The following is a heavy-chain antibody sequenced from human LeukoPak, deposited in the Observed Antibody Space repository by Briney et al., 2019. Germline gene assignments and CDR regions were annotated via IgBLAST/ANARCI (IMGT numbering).Heavy chain of an antibody. CDR2: IKQDGSEK. V-gene: IGHV3-7*01. CDR3: ARPYYYDSSGYYYPFDY. Sequence: GGSLRLSCAASGFTFSSYEMNWVRQAPGKGLEWVANIKQDGSEKYYVDSVKGRFTISRDNAKNSLYLQMNSLRAEDTAVYYCARPYYYDSSGYYYPFDYWGQGTLVTVSS. J-gene: IGHJ4*02. CDR1: GFTFSSYE. D-gene: IGHD3-22*01.